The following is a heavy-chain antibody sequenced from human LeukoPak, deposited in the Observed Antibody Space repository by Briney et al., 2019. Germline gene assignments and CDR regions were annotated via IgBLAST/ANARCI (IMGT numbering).Heavy chain of an antibody. CDR3: ASMVGLAGNYDFWSGLHYFDY. CDR2: IYTSGST. Sequence: SETLSLTCTVSGGSISSYYWSWIRQPAGKGLEWIGRIYTSGSTNYNPSLKSRVTMSVDTSKNQFSLKLSSVTAADTAVYYCASMVGLAGNYDFWSGLHYFDYWGQGTLVTVSS. V-gene: IGHV4-4*07. CDR1: GGSISSYY. J-gene: IGHJ4*02. D-gene: IGHD3-3*01.